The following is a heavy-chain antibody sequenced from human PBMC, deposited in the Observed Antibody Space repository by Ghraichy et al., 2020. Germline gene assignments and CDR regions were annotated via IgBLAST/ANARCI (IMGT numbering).Heavy chain of an antibody. CDR2: INHSGGT. V-gene: IGHV4-34*01. J-gene: IGHJ6*03. D-gene: IGHD5-24*01. CDR1: GGSLSGHS. CDR3: ARLFSDNNFYMDV. Sequence: SQTLSLTCAVYGGSLSGHSWSWLRQPPGKGLEWIGDINHSGGTNYSPSLKSRVSISIDMSKAQFSLKLTSVNAADTAVYFCARLFSDNNFYMDVWATGTTVTVSS.